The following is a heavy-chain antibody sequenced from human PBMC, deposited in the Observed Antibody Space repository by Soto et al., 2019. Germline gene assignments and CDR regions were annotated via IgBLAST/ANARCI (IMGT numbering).Heavy chain of an antibody. CDR3: ARVVRMVVVTANTWFDP. J-gene: IGHJ5*02. V-gene: IGHV1-18*04. CDR1: GYTFTSYG. Sequence: QVQLVQSGAEVKKPGASVKVSCKASGYTFTSYGISWVRQAPGQGLEWMGWISAYNGNTNYGQKLQGRVTMTTDTPTSTAYMELRSVRSADTAVYYCARVVRMVVVTANTWFDPWGKGTLVTVSS. CDR2: ISAYNGNT. D-gene: IGHD2-21*02.